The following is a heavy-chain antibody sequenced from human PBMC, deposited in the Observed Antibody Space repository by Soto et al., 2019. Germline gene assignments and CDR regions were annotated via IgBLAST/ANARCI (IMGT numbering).Heavy chain of an antibody. CDR2: IYHSGST. D-gene: IGHD6-6*01. CDR1: GYSISSGYY. Sequence: SETLSLTCAVSGYSISSGYYWGWIRQPPGKGLEWIGSIYHSGSTYYNPSLKGRVTISVDTSKNQFSLKLSSVTAADTAVYYCARGIVELVLPVDYYGMDVWGQGTTVTVSS. V-gene: IGHV4-38-2*01. CDR3: ARGIVELVLPVDYYGMDV. J-gene: IGHJ6*02.